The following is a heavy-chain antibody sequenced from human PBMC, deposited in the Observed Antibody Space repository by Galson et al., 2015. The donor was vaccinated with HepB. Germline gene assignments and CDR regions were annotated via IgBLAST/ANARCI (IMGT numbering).Heavy chain of an antibody. Sequence: PALVKPTQTLTVTCTFSGFSLTTIGMGVGWIRQPPGKALEWLAFIYWDDDKRYSPSLKNRLTITKDTSKNQVVLTMTNMDPVDTATFYCVHSRLGIVHFDSWGQGTLVTVSS. D-gene: IGHD3-16*02. CDR3: VHSRLGIVHFDS. CDR2: IYWDDDK. V-gene: IGHV2-5*02. CDR1: GFSLTTIGMG. J-gene: IGHJ4*02.